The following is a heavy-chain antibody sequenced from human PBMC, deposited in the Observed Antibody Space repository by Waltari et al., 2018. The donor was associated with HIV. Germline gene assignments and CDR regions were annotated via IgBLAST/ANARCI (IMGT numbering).Heavy chain of an antibody. D-gene: IGHD1-26*01. CDR1: GGSFNSFY. CDR3: SRSRVATTVQTAV. CDR2: INPGGRN. Sequence: QVQLQQWGAGLLKPSEPLSLTCAVYGGSFNSFYWNWIRQSPGKGLEWMGEINPGGRNNYNPSLKSRVTMSVDTSKNQCTLRLTSVTAADTAVYYCSRSRVATTVQTAVWGQGTLVTVSS. J-gene: IGHJ4*02. V-gene: IGHV4-34*01.